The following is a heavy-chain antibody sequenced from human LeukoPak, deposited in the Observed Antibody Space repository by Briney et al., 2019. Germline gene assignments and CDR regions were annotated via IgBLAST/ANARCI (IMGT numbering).Heavy chain of an antibody. J-gene: IGHJ4*02. Sequence: GGSLRLSCAASGFTFSSYSMNWVRQAPGKGLEWVSSISSSGSYIYYADSVKGRFTISRDNAKNSLYLQMNSLRAEDTAVYYCARDLNVDTAMLDYWGQGTLVTVSS. D-gene: IGHD5-18*01. CDR2: ISSSGSYI. CDR1: GFTFSSYS. V-gene: IGHV3-21*01. CDR3: ARDLNVDTAMLDY.